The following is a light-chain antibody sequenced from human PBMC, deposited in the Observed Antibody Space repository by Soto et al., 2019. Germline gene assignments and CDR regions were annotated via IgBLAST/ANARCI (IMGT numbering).Light chain of an antibody. Sequence: DIQMTQSPSSLSASVGDRVTITCRASQTISTYLNWYQQNPGKAPKLLIYAASNLQSGVPSRFGGSGSGTDFTLTINSLQPEDFATYYCQHSFNLPYTFGQGTKLEIK. V-gene: IGKV1-39*01. J-gene: IGKJ2*01. CDR3: QHSFNLPYT. CDR1: QTISTY. CDR2: AAS.